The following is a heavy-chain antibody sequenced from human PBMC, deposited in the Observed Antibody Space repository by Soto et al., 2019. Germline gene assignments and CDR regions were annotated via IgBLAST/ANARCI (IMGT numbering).Heavy chain of an antibody. D-gene: IGHD2-8*01. CDR3: ARAPYSTNWFDP. J-gene: IGHJ5*02. Sequence: PSETLSLTCTVSGGSISGYYWSWIRQPPGKGLEWIGEINHSGSTNYNPSLKSRVTISVDTSKNQFSLKLSSVTAADTAVYYCARAPYSTNWFDPWGQGTLVTVSS. CDR2: INHSGST. CDR1: GGSISGYY. V-gene: IGHV4-34*01.